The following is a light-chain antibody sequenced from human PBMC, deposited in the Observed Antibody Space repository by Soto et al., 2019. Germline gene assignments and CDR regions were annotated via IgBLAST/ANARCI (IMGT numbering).Light chain of an antibody. CDR3: SSYXGVNNWV. CDR2: GVT. J-gene: IGLJ2*01. V-gene: IGLV2-8*01. Sequence: QSVLTQPPSASGSPGQSVTISCTGTSSDFGGDKYVSWYQQHPGKAPKLMIYGVTKRPSGVPDRFSGSKSGNTASLTVSGLQAEDEADYYCSSYXGVNNWVFGGGTQLTVL. CDR1: SSDFGGDKY.